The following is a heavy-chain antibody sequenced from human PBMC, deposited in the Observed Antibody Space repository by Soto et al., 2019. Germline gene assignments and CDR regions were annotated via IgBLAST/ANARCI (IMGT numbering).Heavy chain of an antibody. CDR1: GFTFSSYA. CDR2: ISYDGSNK. J-gene: IGHJ4*02. V-gene: IGHV3-30-3*01. CDR3: ARNSIAAAGTHATNYYFDY. Sequence: QVQLVESGGGVVQPGRSLRLSCAASGFTFSSYAMHWVRQAPGKGLEWVAVISYDGSNKYYADSVKGRFTISRDNSKNTLYLQMNSLRAEDTAVYYCARNSIAAAGTHATNYYFDYWGQGTLVTVSS. D-gene: IGHD6-13*01.